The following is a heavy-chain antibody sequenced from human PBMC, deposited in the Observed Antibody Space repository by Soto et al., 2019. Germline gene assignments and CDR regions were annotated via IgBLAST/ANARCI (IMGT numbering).Heavy chain of an antibody. CDR2: MNPNSGGS. V-gene: IGHV1-2*02. Sequence: QVHLVQSGAEVKKPGASVKVSCMASGYNFIAQNIHWVRQAPGLGLEWMGTMNPNSGGSDYAQEFQGRVTVTRDTSITTAYMELTTLKSADAAVYYCGRVRHLNSPSDAFDLWGQGTGVIGSS. CDR1: GYNFIAQN. D-gene: IGHD1-7*01. J-gene: IGHJ3*01. CDR3: GRVRHLNSPSDAFDL.